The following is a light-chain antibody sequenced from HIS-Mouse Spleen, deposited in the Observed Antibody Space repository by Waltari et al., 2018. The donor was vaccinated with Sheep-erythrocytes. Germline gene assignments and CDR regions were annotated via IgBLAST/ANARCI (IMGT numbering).Light chain of an antibody. CDR3: QAWDSSTEV. CDR1: KLGDKY. V-gene: IGLV3-1*01. Sequence: SYELTQPPSVSVSPGQTASITCSGDKLGDKYACWYQQKPGQSPVLVIYQDSKRRSGIPERVSGSNSGNTATLTISGTEAMDEADYYCQAWDSSTEVFGGGTKLTVL. CDR2: QDS. J-gene: IGLJ2*01.